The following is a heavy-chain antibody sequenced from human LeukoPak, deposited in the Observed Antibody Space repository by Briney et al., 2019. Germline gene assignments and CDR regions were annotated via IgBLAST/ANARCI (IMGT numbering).Heavy chain of an antibody. V-gene: IGHV1-69*13. CDR1: GGTFSSYA. CDR3: AWGTTYYYDSSGSFDI. CDR2: IIPIFGTA. J-gene: IGHJ3*02. Sequence: SVKVSCKASGGTFSSYAISWVRQAPGQGLEWMGGIIPIFGTANYAQKFQGRVTITADESTSTAYMELSSLRSEDTAVYYCAWGTTYYYDSSGSFDIWGQGTMVTVSS. D-gene: IGHD3-22*01.